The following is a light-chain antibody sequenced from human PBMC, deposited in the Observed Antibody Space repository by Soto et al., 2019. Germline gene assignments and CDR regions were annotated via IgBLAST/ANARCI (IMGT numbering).Light chain of an antibody. CDR3: QQSYSPPWT. V-gene: IGKV1-39*01. CDR1: QSISTY. CDR2: SAS. Sequence: DIQMTQSPSSLSASVGDRVTITCRASQSISTYLNWYQQKPGKAPEFLIYSASSLQSGVPSRFSGSVSGIDFTLTINSLQPEDFATYYGQQSYSPPWTFGQGTKVEIK. J-gene: IGKJ1*01.